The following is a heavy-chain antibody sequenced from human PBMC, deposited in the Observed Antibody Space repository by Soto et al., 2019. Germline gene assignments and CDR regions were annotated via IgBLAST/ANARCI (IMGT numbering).Heavy chain of an antibody. J-gene: IGHJ4*02. CDR1: GGTFSSYA. CDR2: IIPIFGTA. V-gene: IGHV1-69*13. D-gene: IGHD2-2*02. CDR3: ASGREYPTSDY. Sequence: SVKVSCKASGGTFSSYAISWVRQAPGQRLEWMGGIIPIFGTANYAQKFQGRVTITADESTSTAYMELSSLRSEDTAVYYCASGREYPTSDYWGQGTLVTVSS.